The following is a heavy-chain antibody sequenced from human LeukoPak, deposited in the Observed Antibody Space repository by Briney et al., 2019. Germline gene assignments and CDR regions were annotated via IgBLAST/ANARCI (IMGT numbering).Heavy chain of an antibody. CDR3: ATDSGDYDALDY. V-gene: IGHV1-3*03. CDR1: GYTFTNYP. Sequence: ASVKVSCKASGYTFTNYPMHWVRQAPGQRLEWMGWINTGNGNTKYSQEFQGRVTITRDTSASTAYMQLTSLRSEDMAVYYCATDSGDYDALDYWGQGTLVTVSS. CDR2: INTGNGNT. J-gene: IGHJ4*02. D-gene: IGHD4-17*01.